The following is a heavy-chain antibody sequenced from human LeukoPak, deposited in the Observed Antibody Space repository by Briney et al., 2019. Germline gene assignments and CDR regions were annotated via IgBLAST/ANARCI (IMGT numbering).Heavy chain of an antibody. CDR3: ARGPYSYDSSGAFDI. Sequence: SETLSLTCTVSGGSINNYYWSWIRQPAGKGLEWIGRIHTSGSTNYNPSLKSRVTMSVDTSENQFSLRLSSVTAADTAVYFCARGPYSYDSSGAFDIWGQGTMVTVSS. CDR2: IHTSGST. V-gene: IGHV4-4*07. J-gene: IGHJ3*02. CDR1: GGSINNYY. D-gene: IGHD3-22*01.